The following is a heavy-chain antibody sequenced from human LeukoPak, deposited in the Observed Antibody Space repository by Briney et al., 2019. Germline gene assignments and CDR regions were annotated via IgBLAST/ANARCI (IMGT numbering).Heavy chain of an antibody. CDR3: AREIEQWLVRYLDY. CDR1: GYTFTSYG. V-gene: IGHV1-18*01. CDR2: IGAYNGNT. Sequence: ASVKVSCKASGYTFTSYGISWVRQAPGQGLEWMGWIGAYNGNTNYAQKLQGRVTMTTDTSTSTAYMELRSLRSDDTAVYYCAREIEQWLVRYLDYWGQGTLVTVSS. D-gene: IGHD6-19*01. J-gene: IGHJ4*02.